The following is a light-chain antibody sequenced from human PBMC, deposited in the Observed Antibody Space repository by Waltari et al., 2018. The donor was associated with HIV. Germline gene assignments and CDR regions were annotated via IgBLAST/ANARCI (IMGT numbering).Light chain of an antibody. Sequence: QSVLTQPPEVSAAPGQKVTSPCSGTTSNIGKNFACWYQKLPGTAPKLLIFDNHKRPSGVSDRFSASKSATSATLDIPGLHTGDEAEYYCGTWDTSLNAGVFGGGTKVSVL. J-gene: IGLJ2*01. CDR2: DNH. CDR3: GTWDTSLNAGV. V-gene: IGLV1-51*01. CDR1: TSNIGKNF.